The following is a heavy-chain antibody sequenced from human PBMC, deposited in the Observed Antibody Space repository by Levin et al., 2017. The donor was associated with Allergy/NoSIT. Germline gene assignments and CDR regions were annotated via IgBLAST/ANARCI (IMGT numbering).Heavy chain of an antibody. Sequence: GESLKISCAASGFTFSSDEMNWVRQAPGKGLEWISYISTSGNKVDYADSVKGRFTISRDNAKNSLYLQMNSLNADDTAVYYCARGFLGYYGAAVGNYWGQGTLVTVSS. CDR2: ISTSGNKV. CDR3: ARGFLGYYGAAVGNY. J-gene: IGHJ4*02. CDR1: GFTFSSDE. V-gene: IGHV3-48*03. D-gene: IGHD3-3*01.